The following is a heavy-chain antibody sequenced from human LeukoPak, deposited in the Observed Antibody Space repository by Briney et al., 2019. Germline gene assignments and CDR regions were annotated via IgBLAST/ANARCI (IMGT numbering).Heavy chain of an antibody. V-gene: IGHV4-4*02. D-gene: IGHD3-10*01. CDR3: AKTAKYYYGSETYYFFEY. CDR1: GGSISSSNW. CDR2: IYHSGST. J-gene: IGHJ4*02. Sequence: SETLSLTCAVSGGSISSSNWWSWVRQPPGKGLEWIGEIYHSGSTNYNPSLKSRVTISVDKSENQFSLKLTSVTPADTAVYYCAKTAKYYYGSETYYFFEYWGQGTLVTVSS.